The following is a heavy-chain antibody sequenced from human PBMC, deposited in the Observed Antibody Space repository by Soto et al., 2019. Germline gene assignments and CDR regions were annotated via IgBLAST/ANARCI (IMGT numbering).Heavy chain of an antibody. CDR3: ASEGSEYYFDY. CDR1: GFTFSRYG. V-gene: IGHV3-33*01. J-gene: IGHJ4*02. CDR2: IWCDGSNK. Sequence: QVQLVESGGGVVQPGRSLRLSCAASGFTFSRYGMHWVRQAPGKGLEWVAAIWCDGSNKYYAESVKGRITISRDNSKNTLYLQMDSLRAEDTAVYYCASEGSEYYFDYWGQGTLVAVSS.